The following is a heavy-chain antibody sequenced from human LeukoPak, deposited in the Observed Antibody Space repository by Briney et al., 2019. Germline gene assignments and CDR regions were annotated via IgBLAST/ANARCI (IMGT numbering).Heavy chain of an antibody. CDR1: GFTFSSYG. D-gene: IGHD3-22*01. CDR3: AKWGVNYYDSSGYETPVGY. J-gene: IGHJ4*02. Sequence: PGGSLRLSCAASGFTFSSYGMHWVRQAPGKGLEWVAVISYDGSNKYCADSVKGRFTISRDNSKNTLYLQMNSLRAEDTAVYYCAKWGVNYYDSSGYETPVGYWGQGTLVTVSS. V-gene: IGHV3-30*18. CDR2: ISYDGSNK.